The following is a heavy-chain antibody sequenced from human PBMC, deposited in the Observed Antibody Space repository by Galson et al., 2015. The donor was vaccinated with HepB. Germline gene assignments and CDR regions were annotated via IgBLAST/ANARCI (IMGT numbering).Heavy chain of an antibody. CDR1: GGSINIGRYY. CDR3: ARVHNPPSTVDLIDY. V-gene: IGHV4-61*02. D-gene: IGHD1-1*01. CDR2: IYGSGST. J-gene: IGHJ4*02. Sequence: TLSLTCTVSGGSINIGRYYWSWIRQPAGKGLEWIGRIYGSGSTYYNPSLKSRVTMSVDTSKNQFSLKLSSVTAADTAVYYCARVHNPPSTVDLIDYWGQGTLVTVSS.